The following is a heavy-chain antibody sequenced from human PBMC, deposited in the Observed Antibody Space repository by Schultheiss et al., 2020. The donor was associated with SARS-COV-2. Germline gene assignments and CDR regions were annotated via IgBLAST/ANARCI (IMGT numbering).Heavy chain of an antibody. CDR1: GFTFSMYT. CDR2: ISGSGGST. Sequence: GGSLRLSCVASGFTFSMYTMNWVRQAPGKGLEWVSTISGSGGSTYYADSVKGRFTISRDNSKNTLYLQMNSLRAEDTAVYYCAKSSTTVTTRDHFDYWGQGTLVTVSS. V-gene: IGHV3-23*01. CDR3: AKSSTTVTTRDHFDY. J-gene: IGHJ4*02. D-gene: IGHD4-17*01.